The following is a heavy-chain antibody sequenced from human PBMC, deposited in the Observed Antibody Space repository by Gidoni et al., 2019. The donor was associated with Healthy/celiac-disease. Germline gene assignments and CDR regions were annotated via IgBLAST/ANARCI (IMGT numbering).Heavy chain of an antibody. J-gene: IGHJ4*02. V-gene: IGHV1-18*01. CDR3: ARVGAYSSSSAFDY. Sequence: SVKVSCTASGYTFTSYGISWVRQAPGQGLEWMGWISAYNGNTNYAQKLQGRVTMTTDTSTSTAYMELRSLRSDDTAVYYCARVGAYSSSSAFDYWGQGTLVTVSS. D-gene: IGHD6-6*01. CDR2: ISAYNGNT. CDR1: GYTFTSYG.